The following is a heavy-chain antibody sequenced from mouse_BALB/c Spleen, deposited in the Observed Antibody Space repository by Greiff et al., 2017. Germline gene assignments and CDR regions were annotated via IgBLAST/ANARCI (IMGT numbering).Heavy chain of an antibody. CDR1: GYAFSSYW. Sequence: VQLQQSGAELVRPGSSVKISCKASGYAFSSYWMNWVKQRPGQGLEWIGQIYPGDGDTNYNGKFKGKATLTADKSSSTAYMQLSSLTSEDSAVYFCAITGTSVLHYWGQGTTLTVSS. J-gene: IGHJ2*01. CDR2: IYPGDGDT. D-gene: IGHD4-1*01. V-gene: IGHV1-80*01. CDR3: AITGTSVLHY.